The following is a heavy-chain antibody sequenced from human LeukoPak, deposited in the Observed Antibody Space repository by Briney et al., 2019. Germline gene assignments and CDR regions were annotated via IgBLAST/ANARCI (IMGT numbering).Heavy chain of an antibody. V-gene: IGHV3-64*01. CDR1: GFTFSSYA. CDR3: AKVLGVAARSPFDY. CDR2: ISSNGGST. D-gene: IGHD6-6*01. J-gene: IGHJ4*02. Sequence: GSLGLSCAASGFTFSSYAMHWVRQAPGKGLEYVSAISSNGGSTYYANSVKGRFTISRDNSKNTLYLQMNSLRAEDTAVYYCAKVLGVAARSPFDYWGQGALVTVSS.